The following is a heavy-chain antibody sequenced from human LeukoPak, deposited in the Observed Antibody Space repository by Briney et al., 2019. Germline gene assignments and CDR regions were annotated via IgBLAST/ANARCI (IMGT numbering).Heavy chain of an antibody. CDR2: IYYSGST. Sequence: SETLSLTCTVSGGSISSYYWSWIRQPPGKGLEWIGYIYYSGSTYYNPSLKSRITISVDTSKNQFSLKLSSVTAADTAVYYCARASYYDILTGYIDYWGQGTLVTVSS. D-gene: IGHD3-9*01. CDR3: ARASYYDILTGYIDY. CDR1: GGSISSYY. J-gene: IGHJ4*02. V-gene: IGHV4-59*08.